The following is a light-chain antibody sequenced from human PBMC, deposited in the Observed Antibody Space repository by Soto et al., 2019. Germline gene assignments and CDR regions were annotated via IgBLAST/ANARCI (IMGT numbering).Light chain of an antibody. J-gene: IGKJ1*01. Sequence: DIQMTQSPSSLSASVGDRVTITCRASQGISNYLAWYQQKPGKVPKLLIYAASTLQSGVPSRFSGSESGTDFTITISSLQPAAVATYYCQKYNSAPRTFGQGTKVDIK. CDR3: QKYNSAPRT. V-gene: IGKV1-27*01. CDR2: AAS. CDR1: QGISNY.